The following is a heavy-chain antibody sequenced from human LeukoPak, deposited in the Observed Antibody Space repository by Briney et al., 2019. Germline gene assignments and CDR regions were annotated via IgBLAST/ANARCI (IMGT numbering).Heavy chain of an antibody. CDR3: ARVGPATAFDY. J-gene: IGHJ4*02. CDR1: GFTLSSFS. CDR2: INYKGGTT. V-gene: IGHV3-64*02. Sequence: GGSLRLSCAASGFTLSSFSMQWVRQSPGRGLEYVSAINYKGGTTYYADSVKDRFTISRDNSRNTLYLQMASLRDEDMGVYYCARVGPATAFDYWGQGTQVTVSS.